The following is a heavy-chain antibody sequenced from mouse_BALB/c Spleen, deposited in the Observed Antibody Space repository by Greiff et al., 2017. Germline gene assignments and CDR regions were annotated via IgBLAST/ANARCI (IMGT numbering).Heavy chain of an antibody. J-gene: IGHJ3*01. CDR1: GFSLPSYG. CDR3: ARAREAWFAY. D-gene: IGHD3-1*01. Sequence: QVQLQQSGPGLVAPSQSLSITCTVSGFSLPSYGVHWVRQPPGKGLEWLGVIWAGGSTNYNSALMSRLSISKDNSKSQVFLKMNSLQTDDTAMYYCARAREAWFAYWGQGTLVTVSA. V-gene: IGHV2-9*02. CDR2: IWAGGST.